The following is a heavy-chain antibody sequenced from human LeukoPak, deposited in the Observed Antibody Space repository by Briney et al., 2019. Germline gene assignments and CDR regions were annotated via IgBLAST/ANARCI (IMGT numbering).Heavy chain of an antibody. CDR3: AEKLTVGSYRWFDP. D-gene: IGHD3-16*02. CDR1: GFTFSSYW. V-gene: IGHV3-7*03. J-gene: IGHJ5*02. CDR2: VKQDGSEK. Sequence: GGSLRLSCAASGFTFSSYWMSWVRQAPGKGLEWVANVKQDGSEKYYVDSVKGRFTISRDNAKNSLYLQMNSLRAEDTAVYYCAEKLTVGSYRWFDPWGQGTLVTVSS.